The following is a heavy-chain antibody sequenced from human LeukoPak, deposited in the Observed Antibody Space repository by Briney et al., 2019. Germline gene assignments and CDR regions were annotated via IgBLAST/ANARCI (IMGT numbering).Heavy chain of an antibody. CDR3: ASIPFRYCSSTSCYQAV. Sequence: SVKVSCKASGGTFSSYAISWVRQAPGQGLEWKGGIIPIFGTANYAQKFQGRVTITADESTSTAYMELSSLRSEDTAVYYCASIPFRYCSSTSCYQAVWGQGTLVTVSS. CDR2: IIPIFGTA. CDR1: GGTFSSYA. J-gene: IGHJ4*02. D-gene: IGHD2-2*01. V-gene: IGHV1-69*13.